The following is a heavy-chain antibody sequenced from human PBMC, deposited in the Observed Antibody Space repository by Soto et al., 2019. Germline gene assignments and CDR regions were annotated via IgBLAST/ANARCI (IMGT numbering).Heavy chain of an antibody. CDR1: GGSISSYY. J-gene: IGHJ4*02. D-gene: IGHD1-20*01. Sequence: SETLSLTCTVSGGSISSYYWSWIRQPPGKGLEWIGYIYYSGSTNYNPSLKSRVTISVDTSKNQFSLKLSSVTAADTAVYYCARPTYNSGSSFVSLRQATLVTVSP. CDR2: IYYSGST. CDR3: ARPTYNSGSSFVS. V-gene: IGHV4-59*01.